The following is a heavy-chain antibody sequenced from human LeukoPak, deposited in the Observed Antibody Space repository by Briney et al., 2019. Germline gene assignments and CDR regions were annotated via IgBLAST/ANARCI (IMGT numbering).Heavy chain of an antibody. V-gene: IGHV4-59*08. CDR3: ARHGTSGIYGMPFDI. CDR1: VHSMSSYY. CDR2: SYDSAST. J-gene: IGHJ3*02. Sequence: NRSDTLSLTCTLSVHSMSSYYGSWIRHPPGEGLEWLGYSYDSASTDYNPSLKSRITIAVDTSNHQFSLKLNSVAAADTDVYYCARHGTSGIYGMPFDIWGQGTMVTVA. D-gene: IGHD1-26*01.